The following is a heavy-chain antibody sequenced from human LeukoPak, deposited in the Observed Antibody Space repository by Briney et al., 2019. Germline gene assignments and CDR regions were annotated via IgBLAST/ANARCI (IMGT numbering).Heavy chain of an antibody. CDR3: AKGESSRTSWSGFDI. J-gene: IGHJ3*02. Sequence: PGGSLRLSCAASRFSISSYAMHWVRQAPGKGLEWVAFIRYDGSNKYYADSVKGRFTISRDNSKNTVNLQMISLRDEDTALYYCAKGESSRTSWSGFDIWGQGTMVAVSS. V-gene: IGHV3-30*02. CDR2: IRYDGSNK. CDR1: RFSISSYA. D-gene: IGHD3-3*01.